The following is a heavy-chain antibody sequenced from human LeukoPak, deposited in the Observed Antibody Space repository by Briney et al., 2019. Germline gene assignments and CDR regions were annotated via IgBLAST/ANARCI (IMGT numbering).Heavy chain of an antibody. CDR1: DDSITMYY. D-gene: IGHD4-11*01. CDR3: ARGRVSSSTWYSTYYYFFYMDF. J-gene: IGHJ6*03. V-gene: IGHV4-59*01. CDR2: VDHTGST. Sequence: SETLSLTCTVPDDSITMYYWTWIRQPLGKGLEWIGYVDHTGSTKFNPSLNGRVSISRDTSNNFFSLRLRSVTAADTAVYFCARGRVSSSTWYSTYYYFFYMDFWGKGTTVTVSS.